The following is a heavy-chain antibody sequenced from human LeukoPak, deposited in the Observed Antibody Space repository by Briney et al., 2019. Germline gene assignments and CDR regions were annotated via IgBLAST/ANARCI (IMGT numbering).Heavy chain of an antibody. Sequence: PGGSLRLSCAASGFTFDEYTMHWVRHAPGKGLEGVSLVSWDGGKTYYADSVKGRFTISRDNRKNSLYLQMNSLRTEDTALYYCAKDIVRVAGYYYYYAMDVWGQGTTVTVSS. V-gene: IGHV3-43*01. J-gene: IGHJ6*02. CDR2: VSWDGGKT. CDR1: GFTFDEYT. D-gene: IGHD5-12*01. CDR3: AKDIVRVAGYYYYYAMDV.